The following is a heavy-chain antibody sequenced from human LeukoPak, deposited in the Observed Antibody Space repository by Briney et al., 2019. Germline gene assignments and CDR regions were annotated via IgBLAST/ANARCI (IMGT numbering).Heavy chain of an antibody. CDR1: GFTFSSSW. CDR3: ARGRNGFFDY. D-gene: IGHD2-8*01. CDR2: INGDGGRT. V-gene: IGHV3-74*01. Sequence: PGGSLRLSCAASGFTFSSSWMHWVRQAPGKGLVWVSQINGDGGRTRYADSVKGRLTISRDNAKNMVYLQMNSLRTDDTAMYYCARGRNGFFDYWGHGTLVTVSS. J-gene: IGHJ4*01.